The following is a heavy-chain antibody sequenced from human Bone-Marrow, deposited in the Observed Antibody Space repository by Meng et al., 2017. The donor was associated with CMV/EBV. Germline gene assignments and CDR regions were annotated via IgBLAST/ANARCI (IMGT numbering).Heavy chain of an antibody. D-gene: IGHD6-13*01. V-gene: IGHV3-15*01. CDR3: TTALKQQLEQPTYYYYYGMDV. CDR1: GFTFSNSW. CDR2: IKSKTDGGTT. J-gene: IGHJ6*02. Sequence: GGPLTLSCATSGFTFSNSWMSWVRKAPGKGLEWVGRIKSKTDGGTTDYAAPVKGRFTISRDDSKNTLYLQMNSLKTEDTGVYYCTTALKQQLEQPTYYYYYGMDVWGQGTTVTVSS.